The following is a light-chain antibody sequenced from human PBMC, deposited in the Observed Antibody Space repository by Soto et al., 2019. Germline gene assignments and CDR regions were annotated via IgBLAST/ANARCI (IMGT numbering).Light chain of an antibody. CDR2: GAS. J-gene: IGKJ1*01. CDR3: QQYGSSPT. CDR1: QSVSSSY. V-gene: IGKV3-20*01. Sequence: EIVLTQSPCTLSLSPGERATLSCRASQSVSSSYLAWYQQKPGQAPRLLIYGASSRSTGIPDRFSGSGSGTDFTITISSLEPEDFAVYYCQQYGSSPTFGQGTKVEIK.